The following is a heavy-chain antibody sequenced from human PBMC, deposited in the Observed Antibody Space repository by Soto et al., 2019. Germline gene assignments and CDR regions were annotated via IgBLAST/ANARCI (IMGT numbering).Heavy chain of an antibody. CDR3: ARRVATIERGYFDY. J-gene: IGHJ4*02. Sequence: KPSETLSLTCTVSGGSISSYYWSWIRQPPGKGLEWIGYIYYSGSTNYNPSLKSRVTISVDTSKNQFSLKLSSVTAADTAVYYCARRVATIERGYFDYWGQGTLVTVSS. V-gene: IGHV4-59*08. CDR1: GGSISSYY. CDR2: IYYSGST. D-gene: IGHD5-12*01.